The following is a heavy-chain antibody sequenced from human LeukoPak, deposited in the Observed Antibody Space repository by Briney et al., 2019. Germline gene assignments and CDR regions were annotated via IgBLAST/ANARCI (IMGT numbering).Heavy chain of an antibody. V-gene: IGHV3-11*01. Sequence: PGGSLRLSCAASGFTFSDYYMSWIRQAPGKGLEWVSYISSSGSTIYYADSVKGRFTISRDNAKNSLYLRTNSLRAEDTAVYYCARVPLYCSGGSCYYYYGMDVWGQGTTVTVSS. J-gene: IGHJ6*02. CDR1: GFTFSDYY. CDR2: ISSSGSTI. D-gene: IGHD2-15*01. CDR3: ARVPLYCSGGSCYYYYGMDV.